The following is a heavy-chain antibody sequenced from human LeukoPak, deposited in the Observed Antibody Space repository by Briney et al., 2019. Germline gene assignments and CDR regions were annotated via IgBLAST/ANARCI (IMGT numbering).Heavy chain of an antibody. D-gene: IGHD3-10*01. CDR2: MNPNSGNT. Sequence: ASVKVSCKASGYTFSGYYMHWVRQATGQGLEWMGWMNPNSGNTGYAQKFQGRVTMTRNTSISTAYMELSSLRSEDTAVYCCARDSRLQTYYYGSGSQDYYYYYYMDVWGKGTTVTISS. CDR3: ARDSRLQTYYYGSGSQDYYYYYYMDV. V-gene: IGHV1-8*02. J-gene: IGHJ6*03. CDR1: GYTFSGYY.